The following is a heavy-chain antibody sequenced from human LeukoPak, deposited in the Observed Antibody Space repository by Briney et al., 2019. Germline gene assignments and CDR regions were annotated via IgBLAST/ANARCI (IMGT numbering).Heavy chain of an antibody. J-gene: IGHJ4*02. V-gene: IGHV3-30*04. CDR3: APSSGYYYARVDY. D-gene: IGHD3-22*01. CDR2: ISNDGSSK. Sequence: GGSLRLSCAASGFIFSHYAMHWVRQAPGKGLEWVAVISNDGSSKYHADSVKGRFTISRDNAKNSLYLQMNSLRAEDTAVYYCAPSSGYYYARVDYWGQGTLVTVSS. CDR1: GFIFSHYA.